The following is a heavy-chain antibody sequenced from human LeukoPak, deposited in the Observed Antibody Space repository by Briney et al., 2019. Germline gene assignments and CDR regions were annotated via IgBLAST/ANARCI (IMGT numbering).Heavy chain of an antibody. CDR1: GYTFTSYG. CDR2: ISAYNGNT. D-gene: IGHD3-10*01. V-gene: IGHV1-18*01. J-gene: IGHJ6*03. CDR3: ARDLVFAYYYGSGSYYNVFYYYYYYMDV. Sequence: GASVKVSCKASGYTFTSYGISWVRQAPGQGLEWMGWISAYNGNTNYAQKLQGRVTMTTDTSTSTAYMELRSLRSGDTAVYYCARDLVFAYYYGSGSYYNVFYYYYYYMDVWGKGTTVTVSS.